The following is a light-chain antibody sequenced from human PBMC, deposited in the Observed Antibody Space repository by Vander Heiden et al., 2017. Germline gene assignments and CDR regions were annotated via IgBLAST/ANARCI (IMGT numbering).Light chain of an antibody. CDR1: QSVSSY. CDR2: DAS. CDR3: HGRSNWRLT. Sequence: EIVLTQSPATLSLSPGERATLSCRASQSVSSYLAWYQQKPGQAPRLLIYDASNRATGIPARFSGTGSGTDFTLTIRSLEPEDFAVYYCHGRSNWRLTFGGGTKVEIK. J-gene: IGKJ4*01. V-gene: IGKV3-11*01.